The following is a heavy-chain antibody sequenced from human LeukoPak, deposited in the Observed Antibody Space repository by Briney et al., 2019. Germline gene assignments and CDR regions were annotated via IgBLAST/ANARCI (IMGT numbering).Heavy chain of an antibody. V-gene: IGHV1-69*04. D-gene: IGHD1-26*01. J-gene: IGHJ3*02. CDR3: ARDVGMRATTAFDI. CDR2: IIPILGIA. CDR1: GGTFSSYA. Sequence: ASVKVSCKASGGTFSSYAISWVRQAPGQGLEWMGRIIPILGIANYAQKFQGRVTITADKSTSTAYMELSSLRSEDTAVYYCARDVGMRATTAFDIWGQGTMVKVSS.